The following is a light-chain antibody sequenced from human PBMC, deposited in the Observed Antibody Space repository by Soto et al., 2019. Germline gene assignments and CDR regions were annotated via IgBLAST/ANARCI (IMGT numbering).Light chain of an antibody. Sequence: SYERTQPPSVSVSPGQTARDTCSGDALPKQYAYWYQQKPGQAPVLVIYKDSERPSGIPERFSGSSSGTTVTLTISGVQAEDEADYYCQSADSSGTYVVFGGATQLTVL. CDR1: ALPKQY. CDR2: KDS. V-gene: IGLV3-25*03. J-gene: IGLJ2*01. CDR3: QSADSSGTYVV.